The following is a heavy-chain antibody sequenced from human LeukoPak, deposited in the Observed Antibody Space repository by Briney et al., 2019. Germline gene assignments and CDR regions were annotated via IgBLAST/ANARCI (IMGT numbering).Heavy chain of an antibody. Sequence: GGSLRLSCAASGFTFSSYGMHWVRQAPGKGMEWVAVISYDGSNKYYADSVKGRFTISRDTSKNTLYLQMNSLRAEDTAVYYCAKAYSVVIDYWGQGTLVTVSS. D-gene: IGHD4-23*01. V-gene: IGHV3-30*18. CDR3: AKAYSVVIDY. CDR2: ISYDGSNK. CDR1: GFTFSSYG. J-gene: IGHJ4*02.